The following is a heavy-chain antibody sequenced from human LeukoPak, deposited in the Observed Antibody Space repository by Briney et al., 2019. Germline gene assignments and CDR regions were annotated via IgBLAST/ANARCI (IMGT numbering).Heavy chain of an antibody. J-gene: IGHJ4*02. CDR1: GGSFSGYY. V-gene: IGHV4-34*01. D-gene: IGHD2-21*02. Sequence: PSETLSLTCAAYGGSFSGYYWSWIRQPPGKGLEWIAAINHSGSTNYNPSLKSRVTISVDTSKNQFSLKLSSVTAADTAVYYCARRLCGGDCYSTFSYWGQGTLVTVSS. CDR3: ARRLCGGDCYSTFSY. CDR2: INHSGST.